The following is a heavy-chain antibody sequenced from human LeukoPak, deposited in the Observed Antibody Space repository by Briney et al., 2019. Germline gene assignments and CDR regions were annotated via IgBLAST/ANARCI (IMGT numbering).Heavy chain of an antibody. J-gene: IGHJ4*02. V-gene: IGHV3-30-3*01. Sequence: PGVSMNLACAASGFTFSNYVMHWVRQAPGKGLEWVAVVSYDGSNKYYADSVKGRFTISRDNSKNTLYLQINSLRVEDTAVYYCARDPSRVVTAPAYYWGQGTLVTVSS. CDR2: VSYDGSNK. CDR1: GFTFSNYV. D-gene: IGHD2-21*02. CDR3: ARDPSRVVTAPAYY.